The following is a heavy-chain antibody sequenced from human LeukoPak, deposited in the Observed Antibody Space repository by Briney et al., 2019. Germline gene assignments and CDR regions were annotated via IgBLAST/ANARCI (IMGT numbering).Heavy chain of an antibody. CDR3: ARDHDYVFDY. J-gene: IGHJ4*02. CDR1: GFTFSSYA. Sequence: GGSLRLSCAASGFTFSSYAMRWVRQAPGKGLEWVAVISYDGSNKYYADSVKGRFTISRDNSKNTLYLQMNSLRAEDTAVYYCARDHDYVFDYWGQGTLVTVSS. D-gene: IGHD4-17*01. CDR2: ISYDGSNK. V-gene: IGHV3-30-3*01.